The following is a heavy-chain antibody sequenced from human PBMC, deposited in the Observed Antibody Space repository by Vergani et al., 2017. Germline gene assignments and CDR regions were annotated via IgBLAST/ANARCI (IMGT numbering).Heavy chain of an antibody. CDR2: ISASGNA. D-gene: IGHD2-15*01. Sequence: QVQLQASGPGRVKPSQTLSLTRTMSGGPLRAGYYFWSWTRQPAGKGLEWLGHISASGNASHSPSLKTRVSMSVDTSKNQFSLTLTSVTPADTAIYFCARRSGGYYSGGKVHPLRTAFDVWGHGTVVTVSS. V-gene: IGHV4-61*02. CDR3: ARRSGGYYSGGKVHPLRTAFDV. J-gene: IGHJ3*01. CDR1: GGPLRAGYYF.